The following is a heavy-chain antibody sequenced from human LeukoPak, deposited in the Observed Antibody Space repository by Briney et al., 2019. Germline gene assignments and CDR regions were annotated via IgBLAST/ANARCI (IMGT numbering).Heavy chain of an antibody. CDR3: AKDHDFWSGYPMNNWFDP. V-gene: IGHV3-23*01. J-gene: IGHJ5*02. D-gene: IGHD3-3*01. CDR1: GFTFSSYA. CDR2: ISGSGGST. Sequence: GGSLRLSCAASGFTFSSYAMSWVRQAPGKGLEWVSAISGSGGSTYYADSVKGRFTISRDNSKNTLYLQMNSLRAEDTAVYYCAKDHDFWSGYPMNNWFDPWGQGTLVTVSP.